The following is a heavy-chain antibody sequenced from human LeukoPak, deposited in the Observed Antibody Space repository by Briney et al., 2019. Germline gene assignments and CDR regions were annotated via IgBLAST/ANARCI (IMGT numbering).Heavy chain of an antibody. Sequence: ASVKVSCKASGYTFTSYDINWVRQATGQGLEWMGWMNPNSGNTGYAQKFQGRVTMTRNTSISTAYMELSSLRSEDTDVYYCARAIYYDSSGYYYYFDYWGQGTLVTVSS. D-gene: IGHD3-22*01. CDR3: ARAIYYDSSGYYYYFDY. CDR2: MNPNSGNT. CDR1: GYTFTSYD. V-gene: IGHV1-8*01. J-gene: IGHJ4*02.